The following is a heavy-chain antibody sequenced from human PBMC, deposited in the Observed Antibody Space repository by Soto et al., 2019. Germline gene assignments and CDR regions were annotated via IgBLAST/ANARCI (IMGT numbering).Heavy chain of an antibody. J-gene: IGHJ5*01. CDR3: ARVQSGYDFAS. CDR2: ISANNGNT. CDR1: GYTFTIYG. Sequence: QVQLVQSGAEVKKPGASLKVSCKASGYTFTIYGSNWVRKAPGQGLELMGWISANNGNTHYAQKINGRVTMTTYTSTSTAYMELRSLRSDDTAVYYCARVQSGYDFASWGQRDLVTVSS. D-gene: IGHD5-12*01. V-gene: IGHV1-18*01.